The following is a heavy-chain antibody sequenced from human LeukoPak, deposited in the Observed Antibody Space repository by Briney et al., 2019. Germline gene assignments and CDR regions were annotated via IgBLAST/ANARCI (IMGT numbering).Heavy chain of an antibody. Sequence: GGSLRLSCAVSGFSLSSHCMSWVRQAPGKELEWVASLKQNGDDKYNVASVKGRFSISRDNAKNLLYLQMNSLTTEDTAVYYCARDPWTLGFGAFDVWGQGTTVTVSS. CDR3: ARDPWTLGFGAFDV. J-gene: IGHJ3*01. CDR2: LKQNGDDK. CDR1: GFSLSSHC. V-gene: IGHV3-7*01. D-gene: IGHD3-10*01.